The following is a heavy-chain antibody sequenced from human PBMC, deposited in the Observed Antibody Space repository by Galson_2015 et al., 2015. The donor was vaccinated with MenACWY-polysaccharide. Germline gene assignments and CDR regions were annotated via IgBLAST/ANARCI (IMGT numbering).Heavy chain of an antibody. CDR3: AREPSYSGDFGWFDS. V-gene: IGHV4-61*01. CDR2: MSYNGRA. D-gene: IGHD1-26*01. CDR1: GGAVSSDTHY. Sequence: ETLSLTCTVSGGAVSSDTHYWSWLRQSPGEGLEWIGYMSYNGRANQNPSLKSRATVFLDTSKNQFYLKLTSVTAADTAMYYCAREPSYSGDFGWFDSWGQGTLVTVSS. J-gene: IGHJ5*01.